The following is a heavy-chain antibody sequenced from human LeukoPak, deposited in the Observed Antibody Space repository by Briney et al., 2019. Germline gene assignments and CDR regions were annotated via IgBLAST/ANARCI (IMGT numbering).Heavy chain of an antibody. V-gene: IGHV3-30*04. Sequence: GSSLRLSCAPSGLRLGDYAMQWLRQAPPKGLEGVALISYDGSDEYYADSAKGRLPISRDTPRNTLSLRMNSLRAEDTAVYYCARENRGWFPAYWG. CDR1: GLRLGDYA. J-gene: IGHJ4*01. CDR2: ISYDGSDE. D-gene: IGHD6-19*01. CDR3: ARENRGWFPAY.